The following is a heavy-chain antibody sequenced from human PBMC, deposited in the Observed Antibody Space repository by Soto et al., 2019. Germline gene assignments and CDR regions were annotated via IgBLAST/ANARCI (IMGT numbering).Heavy chain of an antibody. CDR3: ARVREGLDCSGGSCYSILPNYYMDV. Sequence: ASVKVSCKASGYTFTSYGISWVRQAPGQGLEWMGWISAYNGNTNYAQKLQGRVTMTTDTSTSTAYMELRSLRSDDTAVYYCARVREGLDCSGGSCYSILPNYYMDVWGKGTTVTVSS. CDR2: ISAYNGNT. J-gene: IGHJ6*03. V-gene: IGHV1-18*01. CDR1: GYTFTSYG. D-gene: IGHD2-15*01.